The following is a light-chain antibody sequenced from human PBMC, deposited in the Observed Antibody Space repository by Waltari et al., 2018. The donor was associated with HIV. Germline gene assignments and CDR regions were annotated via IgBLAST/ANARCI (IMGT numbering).Light chain of an antibody. CDR3: CSNTSRRSYV. V-gene: IGLV2-14*01. CDR2: EVT. CDR1: SSDIGAYTS. J-gene: IGLJ1*01. Sequence: HSALTQPASVSGSPGQSITISCRGTSSDIGAYTSVSWYQQYPGKAPKFIIYEVTQRSSGVSHRFSGSKSANTASLTISGLQPEDEGDYYCCSNTSRRSYVFGTGTKVIV.